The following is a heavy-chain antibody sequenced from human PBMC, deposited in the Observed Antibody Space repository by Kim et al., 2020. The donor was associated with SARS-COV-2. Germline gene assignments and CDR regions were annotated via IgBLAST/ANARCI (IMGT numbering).Heavy chain of an antibody. J-gene: IGHJ4*02. CDR3: DASDY. CDR2: ISDSGRNT. CDR1: GFTFGIYA. Sequence: GGSLRLSCAASGFTFGIYAMSWARQAPGKGLEWVSTISDSGRNTHYADSVKGRFTISRDNSMNTLYLQMNSLRAVDTAVYYCDASDYWGQGTLVTVSS. V-gene: IGHV3-23*01.